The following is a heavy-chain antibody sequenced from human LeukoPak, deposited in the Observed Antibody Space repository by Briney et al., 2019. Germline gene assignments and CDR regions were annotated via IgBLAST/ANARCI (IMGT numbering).Heavy chain of an antibody. Sequence: SETLSLTCTVSGASISSYYCNWIRQPPGKGLEWIGYIYYTGSTNHNPSLKSRVSIPVETSKNQFSLKLNSVTTADTAMYYCAIFGSGGSWGQGTLVTVSS. D-gene: IGHD2-15*01. CDR3: AIFGSGGS. CDR2: IYYTGST. CDR1: GASISSYY. J-gene: IGHJ5*02. V-gene: IGHV4-59*01.